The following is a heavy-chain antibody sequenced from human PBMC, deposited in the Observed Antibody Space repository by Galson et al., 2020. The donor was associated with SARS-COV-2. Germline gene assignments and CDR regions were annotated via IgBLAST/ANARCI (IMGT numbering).Heavy chain of an antibody. J-gene: IGHJ6*02. Sequence: NSGGSLRLACAASGFPFSTYSMNWVRLAPGKGLEWVSSIRTSSSYTYYVDSVKGRFSIARDNPRNSLYLQMNSLRAEDTAVYYCARDEGIRGYYYGRLFYGMDVWGQGTTVPVSS. V-gene: IGHV3-21*01. CDR2: IRTSSSYT. CDR1: GFPFSTYS. CDR3: ARDEGIRGYYYGRLFYGMDV. D-gene: IGHD5-18*01.